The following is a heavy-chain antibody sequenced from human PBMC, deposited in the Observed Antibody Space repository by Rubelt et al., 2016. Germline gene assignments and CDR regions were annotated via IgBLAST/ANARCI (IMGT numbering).Heavy chain of an antibody. Sequence: QVQLQESGPGLVKPSETLSLTCTVSGGSVSSGSYYWSWIRQPPGKGLEWIGHIYYSGSTNYNPSLKSRVTISVDTSKNQFSRKWGAVTAADTAVYYCARHSVKGGYSEYFQHWGQGTLVTVSS. V-gene: IGHV4-61*01. CDR1: GGSVSSGSYY. J-gene: IGHJ1*01. CDR3: ARHSVKGGYSEYFQH. CDR2: IYYSGST. D-gene: IGHD6-19*01.